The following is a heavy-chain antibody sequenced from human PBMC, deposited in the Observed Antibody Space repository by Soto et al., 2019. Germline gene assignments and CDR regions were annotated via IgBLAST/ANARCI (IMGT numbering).Heavy chain of an antibody. J-gene: IGHJ4*02. CDR2: IIPIFGTA. CDR1: GGTFSSYA. CDR3: ARAMGLAADFDY. Sequence: GASVKVSCKASGGTFSSYAISWVRRAPGQGLEWMGGIIPIFGTANYAQKFQGRVTITADESTSTAYMERSSLRSEDTAVYYCARAMGLAADFDYWGQGTLVTASS. D-gene: IGHD3-9*01. V-gene: IGHV1-69*13.